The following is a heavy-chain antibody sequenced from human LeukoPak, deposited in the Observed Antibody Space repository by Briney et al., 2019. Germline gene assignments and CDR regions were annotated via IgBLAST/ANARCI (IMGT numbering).Heavy chain of an antibody. D-gene: IGHD1-1*01. CDR1: GGSISSY. J-gene: IGHJ4*02. CDR2: IYGSGTT. Sequence: SETLSLTCTVSGGSISSYWSWIRQPAGKGLEWIGRIYGSGTTTHNPSLKSRVSMSIDTSKNQFSLKLSSVTAADTAVYYCARDRGTWNDDGFDYWGQGTLVTVSS. CDR3: ARDRGTWNDDGFDY. V-gene: IGHV4-4*07.